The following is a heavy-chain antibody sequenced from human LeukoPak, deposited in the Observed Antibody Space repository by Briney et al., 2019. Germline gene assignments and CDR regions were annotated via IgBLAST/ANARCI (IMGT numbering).Heavy chain of an antibody. CDR2: IWYDGSNK. V-gene: IGHV3-33*01. Sequence: VRSLRLSCAASGFTFSSYGMHWVRQAPGKGLEWEAVIWYDGSNKYYADSVKGRFTISRDNSKNTLYLQMNSLRAEDTAVYYCASPYGDNPAAYYFDYWGQGTLVTVSS. CDR3: ASPYGDNPAAYYFDY. J-gene: IGHJ4*02. CDR1: GFTFSSYG. D-gene: IGHD4-23*01.